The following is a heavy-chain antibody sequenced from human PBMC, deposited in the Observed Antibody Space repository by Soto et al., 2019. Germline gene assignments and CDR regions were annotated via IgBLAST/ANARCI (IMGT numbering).Heavy chain of an antibody. CDR2: INGDGSST. J-gene: IGHJ3*02. Sequence: EVQLVESGGGLVQPGGSLRLSCAVSGFTFSSYWMHWVRQVPGKGPVWVSRINGDGSSTSYADSVRGRFTISRDNAKNTSYLQMNRLRAEDTAVYYCARGASPYGDGTKGAFEIWGQGTTVTVSS. D-gene: IGHD4-17*01. CDR1: GFTFSSYW. V-gene: IGHV3-74*01. CDR3: ARGASPYGDGTKGAFEI.